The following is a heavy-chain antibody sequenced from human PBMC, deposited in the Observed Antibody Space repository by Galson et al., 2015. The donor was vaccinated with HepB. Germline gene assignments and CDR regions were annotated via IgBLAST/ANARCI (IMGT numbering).Heavy chain of an antibody. D-gene: IGHD3-10*01. Sequence: SLRLSCAASGFTFSSYAMHWVRQAPGKGLEWVAVISYDGSNKYYADSVKGRFTISRDNSKNTLYLQMNSLRAEDTAVYYCARDGNQFGELVWIGGHFDYWGQGTLVTVSS. CDR3: ARDGNQFGELVWIGGHFDY. CDR1: GFTFSSYA. J-gene: IGHJ4*02. V-gene: IGHV3-30-3*01. CDR2: ISYDGSNK.